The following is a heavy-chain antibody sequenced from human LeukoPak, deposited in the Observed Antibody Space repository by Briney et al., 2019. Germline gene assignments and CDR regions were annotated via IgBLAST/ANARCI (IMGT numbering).Heavy chain of an antibody. CDR2: IYYSGST. D-gene: IGHD3-22*01. Sequence: SETLSLTCTVSGGSISSISYYWGWIRQPPGKGLEWIGYIYYSGSTYYNPSLKSRIIISVDTSKNQFSLKLSSVTAADTAVYYCARTSGYTDSWGQGTLVTVSS. CDR1: GGSISSISYY. J-gene: IGHJ4*02. V-gene: IGHV4-31*03. CDR3: ARTSGYTDS.